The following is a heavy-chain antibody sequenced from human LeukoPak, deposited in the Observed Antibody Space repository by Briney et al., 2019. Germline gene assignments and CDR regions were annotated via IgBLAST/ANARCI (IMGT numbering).Heavy chain of an antibody. CDR3: ARDTLWFGDPPEY. Sequence: GGSLRLSCAASGFTFSSYAMSWVRQAPGKGLEWVSAISGSGGSTYYADSVKGRFTISRDNSKNTLYLQMNSLRAEDTAVYYCARDTLWFGDPPEYWGQGTLVTVSS. D-gene: IGHD3-10*01. CDR1: GFTFSSYA. J-gene: IGHJ4*02. CDR2: ISGSGGST. V-gene: IGHV3-23*01.